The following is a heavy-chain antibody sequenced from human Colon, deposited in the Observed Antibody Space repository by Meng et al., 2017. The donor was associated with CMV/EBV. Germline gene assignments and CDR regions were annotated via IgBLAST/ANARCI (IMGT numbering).Heavy chain of an antibody. D-gene: IGHD2-2*01. V-gene: IGHV3-30-3*01. CDR3: AREYCSSISCLFDY. J-gene: IGHJ4*02. CDR1: GFTISRYA. Sequence: QVQLVESGGGVVQPGRSLRLSCAASGFTISRYAMHWVRQAPGKGLEWVGVISDDGSDKYYTDSVKGRFTISRDTFNNTLYLQMNSLRGEDSAVYYCAREYCSSISCLFDYWGQGTLVTVSS. CDR2: ISDDGSDK.